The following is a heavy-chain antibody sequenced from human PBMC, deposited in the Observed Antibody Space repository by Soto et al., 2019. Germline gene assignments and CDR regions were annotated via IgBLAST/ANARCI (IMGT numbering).Heavy chain of an antibody. V-gene: IGHV4-59*11. D-gene: IGHD6-6*01. CDR2: VHYSGST. CDR1: GGSISSHY. J-gene: IGHJ4*02. Sequence: QVQLQESGPGLVKPSETLSLTCVVSGGSISSHYWSWIRQPPGSGLEWIGFVHYSGSTNYSPSLKSRVTMSLDTSNIQFSLNLSSVTAADTAFYFCARRDYSTSSLGPFDYWGQGILGTVSS. CDR3: ARRDYSTSSLGPFDY.